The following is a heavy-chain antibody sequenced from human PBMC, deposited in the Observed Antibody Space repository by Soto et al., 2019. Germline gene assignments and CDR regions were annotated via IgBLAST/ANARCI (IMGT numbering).Heavy chain of an antibody. CDR1: GFIFSPYS. CDR2: ISSSSSTT. CDR3: ARLPLYSGYDFFY. Sequence: GGSLRLSCEVSGFIFSPYSINWVRQAPGKGLEWISYISSSSSTTYYADSVKGRFTISRDNAKKSLYLQMNNLRDEDTAVYYCARLPLYSGYDFFYWGQGTLVTVSS. V-gene: IGHV3-48*02. J-gene: IGHJ4*02. D-gene: IGHD5-12*01.